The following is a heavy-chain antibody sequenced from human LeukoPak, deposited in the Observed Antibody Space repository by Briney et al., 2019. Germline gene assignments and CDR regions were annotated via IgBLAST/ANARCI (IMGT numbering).Heavy chain of an antibody. CDR1: GYTFTSYA. J-gene: IGHJ4*02. Sequence: ASVKVSCKASGYTFTSYAMNWVRQAPRQGLEWMGWINTNTGNPTSAQGFTGRFVFSLDTSVSTAYLQISSLKAEDTAVYYCARDPHQIVGATTFFDYWGQGTLVTVSS. CDR2: INTNTGNP. V-gene: IGHV7-4-1*02. CDR3: ARDPHQIVGATTFFDY. D-gene: IGHD1-26*01.